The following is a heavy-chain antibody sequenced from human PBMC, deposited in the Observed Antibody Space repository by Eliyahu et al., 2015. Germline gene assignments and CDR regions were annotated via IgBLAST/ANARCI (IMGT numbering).Heavy chain of an antibody. D-gene: IGHD3-10*01. CDR1: GGSFSGYY. CDR3: ARHGPRWQRGGAFDY. Sequence: QVQLQQWGAGLLKPSETLSLTCAVYGGSFSGYYWSWIRQPPGKGLEWIGEINHSGSTNYNPSLKSRVTISVDTSKNQFSLKLSSVTAADTAVYYCARHGPRWQRGGAFDYWGQGTLVTVSS. J-gene: IGHJ4*02. CDR2: INHSGST. V-gene: IGHV4-34*01.